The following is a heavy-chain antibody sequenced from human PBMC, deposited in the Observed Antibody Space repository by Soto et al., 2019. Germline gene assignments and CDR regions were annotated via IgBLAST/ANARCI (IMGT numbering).Heavy chain of an antibody. CDR1: GYIFNSVG. V-gene: IGHV1-18*04. J-gene: IGHJ4*02. CDR3: ARDLNWNNVLGFDS. Sequence: RLVQSGDEVKKPGASVKVSCRASGYIFNSVGISWLRQVPGQGLVWMGWVSTYSEHTKSVQKFQDRVTLTADTSTSTVHMELRSLRSADTAVYYCARDLNWNNVLGFDSWGQGTLVTVSS. D-gene: IGHD1-20*01. CDR2: VSTYSEHT.